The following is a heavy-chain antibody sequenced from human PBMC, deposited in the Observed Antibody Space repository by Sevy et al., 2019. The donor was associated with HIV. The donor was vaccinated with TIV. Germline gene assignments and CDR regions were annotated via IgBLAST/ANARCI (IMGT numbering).Heavy chain of an antibody. J-gene: IGHJ4*02. D-gene: IGHD2-21*02. CDR2: ISSRGSTE. CDR3: AREADYYFDS. V-gene: IGHV3-11*01. CDR1: GFTFSDYH. Sequence: GGSLRLSCEASGFTFSDYHMTWIRQAPAKGLEWVAYISSRGSTEHYADSVKGRFTISRDNVKNTLYLQMDSLRGEDTAVYYCAREADYYFDSWGQGSLVTVSS.